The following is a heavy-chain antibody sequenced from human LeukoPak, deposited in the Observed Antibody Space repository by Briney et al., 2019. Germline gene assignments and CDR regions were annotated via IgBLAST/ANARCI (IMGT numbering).Heavy chain of an antibody. CDR1: GFTFSLYG. CDR2: ISEDTTII. V-gene: IGHV3-48*01. J-gene: IGHJ5*02. D-gene: IGHD3-10*01. Sequence: GGSLRLSCAASGFTFSLYGMNWLRQAPGKGLEWVSYISEDTTIIHYADSVKGRFTISRDNAKNSLYLQMNSLRVVVTAVYYCATTGVRRDNWFDPWGQGTLVTVSS. CDR3: ATTGVRRDNWFDP.